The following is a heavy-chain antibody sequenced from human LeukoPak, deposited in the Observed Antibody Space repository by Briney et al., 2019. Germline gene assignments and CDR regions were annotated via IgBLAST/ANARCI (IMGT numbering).Heavy chain of an antibody. CDR2: ISQDEREK. Sequence: GGSLRLSCAASAGFTFSDYWMNWARQAPGKGLKGLAIISQDEREKPYVDSVKGRFTISRDTAKSSLYLQINSLRAEDTAVYYCVGGIGWQPDYWGQGTPVTVSS. V-gene: IGHV3-7*03. CDR3: VGGIGWQPDY. D-gene: IGHD6-19*01. J-gene: IGHJ4*02. CDR1: AGFTFSDYW.